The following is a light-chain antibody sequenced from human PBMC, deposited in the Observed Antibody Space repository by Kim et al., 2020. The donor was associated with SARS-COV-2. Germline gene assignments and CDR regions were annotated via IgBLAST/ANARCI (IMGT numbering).Light chain of an antibody. V-gene: IGKV1-12*01. CDR2: AAS. Sequence: DIQMTQSPSSVSASVGDRVTITCRASQGFSSWLAWYQQKPGKAPKLLIYAASSLQSGVPTRFIGSGSGTDFSLTISRLQPEDFATHYWQQANSFPWTFGQGTKVDIK. CDR3: QQANSFPWT. J-gene: IGKJ1*01. CDR1: QGFSSW.